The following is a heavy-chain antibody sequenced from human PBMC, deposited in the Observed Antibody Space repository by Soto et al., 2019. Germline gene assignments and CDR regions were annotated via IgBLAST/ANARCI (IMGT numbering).Heavy chain of an antibody. J-gene: IGHJ4*02. CDR1: GGSISSSNW. Sequence: QVQLQESGPGLVKPSGTLSLTCAVSGGSISSSNWWSWVRQPPGKGLEWIGEIYHSGSTNYNPSLKSRVTISVDKSKHQFSLKLSSVTAADTAVYYCSSPLWPNYYDSSGYYDTDYWVQGTLVTVSS. V-gene: IGHV4-4*02. CDR3: SSPLWPNYYDSSGYYDTDY. D-gene: IGHD3-22*01. CDR2: IYHSGST.